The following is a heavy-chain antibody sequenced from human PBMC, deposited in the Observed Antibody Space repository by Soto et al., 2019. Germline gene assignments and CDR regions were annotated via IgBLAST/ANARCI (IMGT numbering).Heavy chain of an antibody. V-gene: IGHV1-2*04. CDR3: ARGDSTDCSNGVCSFFYNHDMDV. D-gene: IGHD2-8*01. J-gene: IGHJ6*02. CDR1: GYSFTDYH. CDR2: VNPKSGGT. Sequence: ASVKVSCKASGYSFTDYHIHWVRQAPGQGLEWLGRVNPKSGGTSTAQKFQGWVTMTTDTSISTASMELTRLTSDDTAIYYCARGDSTDCSNGVCSFFYNHDMDVWGQGTTVTAP.